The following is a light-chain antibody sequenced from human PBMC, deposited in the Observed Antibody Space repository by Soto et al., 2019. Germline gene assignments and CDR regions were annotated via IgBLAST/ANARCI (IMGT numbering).Light chain of an antibody. CDR1: QNISVW. Sequence: DIQMTQSPSTLSASVGDGVTITCRASQNISVWFAWYQQRPGKAPKFLLYDASILETGVPSRVSGSGSGTEFALAIRSLQPDDVATYYYQQYGSSAPTFREATKLEIK. V-gene: IGKV1-5*01. CDR3: QQYGSSAPT. J-gene: IGKJ2*01. CDR2: DAS.